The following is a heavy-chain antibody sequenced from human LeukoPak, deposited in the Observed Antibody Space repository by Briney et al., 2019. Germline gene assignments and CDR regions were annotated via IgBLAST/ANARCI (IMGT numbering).Heavy chain of an antibody. CDR1: GGSISSYY. V-gene: IGHV4-59*01. Sequence: SETLSITCTVSGGSISSYYWNWIRQPPGKGLEWIGYIYYNGGTNYNPSLKSRVTMSVDMSKNQFSLKLSSVTAADTAVYYCARAPPLETGYFDYWGQGTLVTVSS. D-gene: IGHD3-10*01. J-gene: IGHJ4*02. CDR3: ARAPPLETGYFDY. CDR2: IYYNGGT.